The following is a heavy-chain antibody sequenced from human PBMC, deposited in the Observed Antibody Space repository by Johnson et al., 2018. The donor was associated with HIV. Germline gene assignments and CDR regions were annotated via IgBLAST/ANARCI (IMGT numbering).Heavy chain of an antibody. CDR1: GFTFDDYA. CDR2: ISWNSGSI. V-gene: IGHV3-9*01. D-gene: IGHD5-18*01. CDR3: ARAYSYGVVGGV. Sequence: VQLVESGGGLVQPGRSLRLSCAASGFTFDDYAMHWVRQAPGKGLEWVSGISWNSGSIGYADSVKGRFTISRDNAKNSLYLQMNSLRAEDTALYYCARAYSYGVVGGVWGQGTMVTVSS. J-gene: IGHJ3*01.